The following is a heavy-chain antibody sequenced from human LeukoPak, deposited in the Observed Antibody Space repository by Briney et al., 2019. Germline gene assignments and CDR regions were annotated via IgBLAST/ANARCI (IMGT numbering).Heavy chain of an antibody. CDR1: GFSISNCS. CDR2: ISISSTYI. D-gene: IGHD4-23*01. V-gene: IGHV3-21*01. J-gene: IGHJ3*02. Sequence: GGSLRLSGAASGFSISNCSMNWVRQAPGKGLEGVSSISISSTYIYYADSLEGRFTISRDNVRNSLYLQMNSLRAEDTAVYYCAGDYEGNLAFDIWGQGTMVTVSS. CDR3: AGDYEGNLAFDI.